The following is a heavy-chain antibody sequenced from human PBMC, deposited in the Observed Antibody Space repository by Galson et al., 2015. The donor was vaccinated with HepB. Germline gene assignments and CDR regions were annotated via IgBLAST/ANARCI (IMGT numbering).Heavy chain of an antibody. CDR1: GFSLSTSGMC. CDR2: IDWDDDE. J-gene: IGHJ4*02. Sequence: PALVKPTQTLTLTCTFSGFSLSTSGMCVSWIRQPPGKALEWLALIDWDDDEYYSTSLKTRLTISKDTSKNQVVLTMTNMDPVDTATYYCARARVGAGGRSSYFDHWGQGTLVTVSS. CDR3: ARARVGAGGRSSYFDH. D-gene: IGHD1-26*01. V-gene: IGHV2-70*01.